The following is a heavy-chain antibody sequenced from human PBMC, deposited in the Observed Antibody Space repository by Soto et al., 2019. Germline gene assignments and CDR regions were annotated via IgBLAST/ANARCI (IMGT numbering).Heavy chain of an antibody. D-gene: IGHD3-3*01. CDR2: ISGSGGST. CDR3: AKREASHTIFGVVIYFDY. CDR1: GFTFSSYA. V-gene: IGHV3-23*01. Sequence: EVQLLESGGGLVQPGGSLRLSCAASGFTFSSYAMSWVRQAPGKGLEWVSAISGSGGSTYYADSVKGRFTISRDNSKNPLYLKMNSLRDEDTAVYYCAKREASHTIFGVVIYFDYWGQGTLVTVSS. J-gene: IGHJ4*02.